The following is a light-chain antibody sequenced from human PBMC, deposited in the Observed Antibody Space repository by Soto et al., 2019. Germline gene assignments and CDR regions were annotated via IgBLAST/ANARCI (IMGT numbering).Light chain of an antibody. CDR2: AAS. V-gene: IGKV1-39*01. CDR3: QVSDATWT. J-gene: IGKJ1*01. Sequence: SSLSASVGDRVTITCRASQSISSYLNWYQQKPGKAPKLLIYAASSLQSGVPSRFSGSGSGTDFTLTISSLQPEDFATYYCQVSDATWTFGQGTKVDIK. CDR1: QSISSY.